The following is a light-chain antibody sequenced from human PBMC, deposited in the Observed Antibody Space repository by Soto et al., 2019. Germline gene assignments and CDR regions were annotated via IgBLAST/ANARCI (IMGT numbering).Light chain of an antibody. V-gene: IGKV3-20*01. CDR1: QTVSTNY. CDR3: QQYDNSPIT. J-gene: IGKJ5*01. Sequence: EIVMTQSPATLSVSPGAPASLSCRASQTVSTNYLAWYQQKPGQAPRLLIYGASKRATGIPDRFSGTGSETDFTLTISRLEPEDFAVYYCQQYDNSPITFGQGTRLEIK. CDR2: GAS.